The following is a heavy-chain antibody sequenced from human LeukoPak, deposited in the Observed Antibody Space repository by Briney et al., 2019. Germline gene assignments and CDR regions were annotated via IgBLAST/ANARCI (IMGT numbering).Heavy chain of an antibody. J-gene: IGHJ5*02. CDR2: IIPIFGIA. CDR3: ARESGWTYYYDSSGSNWFDP. V-gene: IGHV1-69*04. D-gene: IGHD3-22*01. CDR1: GGTFSSYA. Sequence: ASVKVSCKASGGTFSSYAISWVRQAPGQGPEWMGRIIPIFGIANYAQKFQGRVTITADKSTSTAYMELSSLRSEDTAVYYCARESGWTYYYDSSGSNWFDPWGQGTLVTVSS.